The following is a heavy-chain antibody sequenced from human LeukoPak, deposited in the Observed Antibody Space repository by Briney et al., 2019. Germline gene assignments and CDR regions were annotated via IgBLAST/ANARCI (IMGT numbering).Heavy chain of an antibody. CDR3: AREIIAAAADY. D-gene: IGHD6-13*01. CDR2: ISLDGATT. CDR1: GFTFSSYA. J-gene: IGHJ4*02. V-gene: IGHV3-23*01. Sequence: GGSLRLSCAASGFTFSSYAMSWVRQAPGKGLEWVSGISLDGATTYYAGSVEGRFTISRDNSKNTLYLQMNSLRAEDTAVYYCAREIIAAAADYWGQGTLVTVSS.